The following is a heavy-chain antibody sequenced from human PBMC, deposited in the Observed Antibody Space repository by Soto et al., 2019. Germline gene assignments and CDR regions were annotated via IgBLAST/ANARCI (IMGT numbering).Heavy chain of an antibody. CDR2: IKQDGSEK. D-gene: IGHD4-4*01. J-gene: IGHJ4*02. V-gene: IGHV3-7*03. CDR1: GFTFSSYW. CDR3: ARGDTVTTPSYYFDY. Sequence: EVQLVESGGGLVQPGGSLRLSCAASGFTFSSYWMSWVRQAPGKGLEWVANIKQDGSEKYYVDSVKGRFTISRDNAKNSLYLQMNSLRAEDTAVYYCARGDTVTTPSYYFDYWGQGTLVTVSS.